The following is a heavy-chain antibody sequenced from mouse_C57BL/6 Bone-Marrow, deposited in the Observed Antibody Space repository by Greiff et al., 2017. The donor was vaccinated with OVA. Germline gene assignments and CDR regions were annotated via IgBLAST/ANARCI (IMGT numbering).Heavy chain of an antibody. CDR3: ARFITTVVARYFDV. Sequence: QVQLQQSGVELVKPGASVKLSCKASGYTFTSYWMHWVKQRPGRGLEWIGRIDPNSGGTKYNEKFKSKATLTVDKPSSTAYMQLSSLTSEDSAVYYCARFITTVVARYFDVWGTGTTVTVSS. J-gene: IGHJ1*03. V-gene: IGHV1-72*01. D-gene: IGHD1-1*01. CDR1: GYTFTSYW. CDR2: IDPNSGGT.